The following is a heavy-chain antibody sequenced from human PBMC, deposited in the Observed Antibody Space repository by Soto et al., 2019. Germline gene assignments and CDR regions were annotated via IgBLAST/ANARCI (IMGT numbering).Heavy chain of an antibody. D-gene: IGHD5-18*01. CDR1: DGSISNYY. CDR3: ARTAGWTYSYGYFDY. J-gene: IGHJ4*02. Sequence: PSETLSLTCTVSDGSISNYYWSWIRQPPGKGLEWIGYIRDSGNTNYNPSLKSRVTISLDTSKNQFSLKLSSVTAADTAVYYCARTAGWTYSYGYFDYWGQGALVTVSS. CDR2: IRDSGNT. V-gene: IGHV4-59*01.